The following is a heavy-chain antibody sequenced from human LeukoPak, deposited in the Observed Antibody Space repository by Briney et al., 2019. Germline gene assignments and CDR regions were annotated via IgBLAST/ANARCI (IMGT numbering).Heavy chain of an antibody. J-gene: IGHJ4*02. V-gene: IGHV3-20*04. CDR3: AREAGYSYNFYFVY. CDR2: INWNGDST. CDR1: GFTFYDYG. Sequence: GGSLRLSCAASGFTFYDYGMSWVRQAPGKGLEWVSGINWNGDSTGYADSVKGRFTISRDNARNSLYLQMNSLRAEDTALYYFAREAGYSYNFYFVYWGQGTLVTVSS. D-gene: IGHD5-18*01.